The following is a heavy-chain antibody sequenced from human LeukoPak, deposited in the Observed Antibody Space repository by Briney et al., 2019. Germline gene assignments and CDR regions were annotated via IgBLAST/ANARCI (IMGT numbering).Heavy chain of an antibody. J-gene: IGHJ1*01. CDR3: ASLRFLETPDFQH. Sequence: PGRSLRLSCAASGFTFDDYAMHWVRQAPGKGLEWVSGISWNSGSMDYADSVKGRFTISRDNAKNSLYLQMNSLRAEDTAVYYCASLRFLETPDFQHWGQGTLVTVTS. CDR1: GFTFDDYA. V-gene: IGHV3-9*01. D-gene: IGHD3-3*01. CDR2: ISWNSGSM.